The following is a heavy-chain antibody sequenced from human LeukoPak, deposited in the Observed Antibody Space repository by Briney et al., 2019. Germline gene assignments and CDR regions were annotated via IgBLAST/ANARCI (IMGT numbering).Heavy chain of an antibody. Sequence: PSETLSLTCTVSGYSISSGYHWGWIRQPPGKGLEWIGSIYHSGSTSYNPSLKSRVSLSVDTSKNHISLSLRSVTAADTAVYYCARVVHSTDSSGFYLPEYFQHWGQGTLVTVSS. CDR3: ARVVHSTDSSGFYLPEYFQH. CDR1: GYSISSGYH. D-gene: IGHD3-22*01. CDR2: IYHSGST. J-gene: IGHJ1*01. V-gene: IGHV4-38-2*02.